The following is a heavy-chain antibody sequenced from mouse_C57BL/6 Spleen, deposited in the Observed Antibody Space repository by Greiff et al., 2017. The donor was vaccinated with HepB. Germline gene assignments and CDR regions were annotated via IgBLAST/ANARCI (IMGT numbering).Heavy chain of an antibody. Sequence: EVKLMESGGGLVQPGGSLKLSCAASGFTFSDYYMYWVRQTPEKRLEWVAYISNGGGSTYYPDTVKGRFTISRDNAKNTLYLQMSRLKSEDTAMYYCARLSDGYFYAMDYWGQGTSVTVSS. CDR2: ISNGGGST. D-gene: IGHD2-3*01. J-gene: IGHJ4*01. V-gene: IGHV5-12*01. CDR3: ARLSDGYFYAMDY. CDR1: GFTFSDYY.